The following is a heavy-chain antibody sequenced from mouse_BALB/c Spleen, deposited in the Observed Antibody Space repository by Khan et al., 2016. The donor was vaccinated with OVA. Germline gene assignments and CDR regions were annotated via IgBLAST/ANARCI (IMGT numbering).Heavy chain of an antibody. Sequence: EVQLQESGGGLVQPGGSRKLSCAASGFTFSSFGMHWVRQAPEKGLEWVAYINSGSSTIYYAHSVKGRFTIFRDNPKNTLFLQMTSLRSEDTARWCGARGNWAYWGQGTTLTVSS. J-gene: IGHJ2*01. CDR3: ARGNWAY. V-gene: IGHV5-17*02. CDR1: GFTFSSFG. CDR2: INSGSSTI. D-gene: IGHD4-1*01.